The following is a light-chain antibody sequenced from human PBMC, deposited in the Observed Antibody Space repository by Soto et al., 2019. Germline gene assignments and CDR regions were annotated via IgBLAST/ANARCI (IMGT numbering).Light chain of an antibody. CDR1: QRIDNN. J-gene: IGKJ1*01. CDR3: QQYNHWPS. CDR2: ASS. V-gene: IGKV3D-15*01. Sequence: EIVMTQSPATLSVSPGERVTLSCRASQRIDNNLAWYQQKPGQAPRLLISASSTRATGIPARFSGSGSGTEFTLTISSLQSEDFAXXYCQQYNHWPSFGQGTKVEIK.